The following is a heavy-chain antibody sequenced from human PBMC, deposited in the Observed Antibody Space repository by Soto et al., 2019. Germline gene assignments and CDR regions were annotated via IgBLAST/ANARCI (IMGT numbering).Heavy chain of an antibody. V-gene: IGHV3-30*18. CDR2: ISYDGSNK. J-gene: IGHJ4*02. D-gene: IGHD5-12*01. CDR3: AKSSGYDYSYFDY. Sequence: QVQLVESGGGVVQPGRSLRLSCAASGFTFSSYGMHWVRQAPGKGLEWVAVISYDGSNKYYADSVKGRFTISRDNSKNTLYLQMNSLRAEDTAVYYCAKSSGYDYSYFDYWGQGTLVTVSS. CDR1: GFTFSSYG.